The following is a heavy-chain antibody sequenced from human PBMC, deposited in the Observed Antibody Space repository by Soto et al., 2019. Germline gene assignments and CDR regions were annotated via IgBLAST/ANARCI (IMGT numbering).Heavy chain of an antibody. CDR3: ATFYGLTSAHTSPLAP. CDR2: ISGSGGST. CDR1: GFTFSSYA. D-gene: IGHD4-17*01. J-gene: IGHJ5*02. Sequence: EVQLLESGGGLVQPGGSLRLSCAASGFTFSSYAMSWVRQAPGKGLEWVSTISGSGGSTHYADSVKGRFTISRDNSKNTLYLHMNSLRAPHTAVSYCATFYGLTSAHTSPLAPWAHGTLVTLSS. V-gene: IGHV3-23*01.